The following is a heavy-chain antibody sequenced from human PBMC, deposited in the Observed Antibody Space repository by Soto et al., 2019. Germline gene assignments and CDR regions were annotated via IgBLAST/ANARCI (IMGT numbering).Heavy chain of an antibody. D-gene: IGHD6-19*01. CDR2: ISASSTYI. V-gene: IGHV3-21*01. Sequence: GSLRLSCAASGFTFSRYTMNWVRQAPGQGLEWVSSISASSTYIYYADSVKGRFTISRDNAKNSLYLQMNSLKAEDTAVYYCARLPLAVAGDNWFDPWGQGTLVTVSS. J-gene: IGHJ5*02. CDR3: ARLPLAVAGDNWFDP. CDR1: GFTFSRYT.